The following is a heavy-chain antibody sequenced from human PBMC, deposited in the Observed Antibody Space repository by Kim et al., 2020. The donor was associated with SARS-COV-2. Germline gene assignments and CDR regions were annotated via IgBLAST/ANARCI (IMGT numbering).Heavy chain of an antibody. D-gene: IGHD1-1*01. V-gene: IGHV4-30-2*05. Sequence: GTPNHNPTLKSRVTISVETSKNQFSLKLSSVTAAETAVYYWAGRWKWYFDLWGRGTLVTVSS. CDR2: GTP. J-gene: IGHJ2*01. CDR3: AGRWKWYFDL.